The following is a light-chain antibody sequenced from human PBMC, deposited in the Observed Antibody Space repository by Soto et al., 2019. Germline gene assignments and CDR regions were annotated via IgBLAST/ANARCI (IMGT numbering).Light chain of an antibody. V-gene: IGKV3-20*01. CDR1: QSVSGSS. Sequence: EIVLTQSPGTLSLSPGERATLSCRASQSVSGSSLAWYQLKPGQAPRLLISGASSRATGVPDRFSGSESGTDFTFIISRLEPEVFGMYYCHQYGSFPHTFGQGTELETK. J-gene: IGKJ2*01. CDR3: HQYGSFPHT. CDR2: GAS.